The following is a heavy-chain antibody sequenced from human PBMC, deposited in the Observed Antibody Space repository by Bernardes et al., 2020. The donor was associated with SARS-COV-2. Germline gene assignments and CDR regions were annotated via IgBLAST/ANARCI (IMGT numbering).Heavy chain of an antibody. CDR1: GYIFTAYY. CDR2: INPNSGGT. V-gene: IGHV1-2*05. CDR3: ARSGDYPWDYYGMDV. D-gene: IGHD4-17*01. J-gene: IGHJ6*02. Sequence: ASVKVSCMASGYIFTAYYIHWVRQAPGQGLEWMGRINPNSGGTNYAQKFQGRVTMTRDTSISTTYMELSRLRSDDTVVYYCARSGDYPWDYYGMDVWGQGTTVTVSS.